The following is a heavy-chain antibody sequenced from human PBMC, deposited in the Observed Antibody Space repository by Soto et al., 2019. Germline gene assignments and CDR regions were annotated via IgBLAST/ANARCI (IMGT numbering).Heavy chain of an antibody. Sequence: GSLRLSCAASGFTFNAAWISCVRHSPGKGLEWVGRIKSKTDGGTTDFAAPVKGRFTISRDDSKNTVYLQMNSLKIEDTAVYYCTTGLAAAGTNYWGQGTLVTVSS. CDR1: GFTFNAAW. CDR3: TTGLAAAGTNY. J-gene: IGHJ4*02. CDR2: IKSKTDGGTT. V-gene: IGHV3-15*01. D-gene: IGHD6-13*01.